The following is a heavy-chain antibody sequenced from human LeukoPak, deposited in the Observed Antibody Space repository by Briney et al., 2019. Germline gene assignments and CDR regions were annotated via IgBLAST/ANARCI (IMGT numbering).Heavy chain of an antibody. J-gene: IGHJ6*02. Sequence: GRSLRLSCAASGFTFSSYGMHWVRQAPGKGLEWVAVISYDGSNKYYADSVKGRFTISRDNSKNTLYLQMNSLRAEDTAVYYCAKDLGVTIFGVVIYGVDVWGQGTTVTVSS. D-gene: IGHD3-3*01. CDR1: GFTFSSYG. V-gene: IGHV3-30*18. CDR2: ISYDGSNK. CDR3: AKDLGVTIFGVVIYGVDV.